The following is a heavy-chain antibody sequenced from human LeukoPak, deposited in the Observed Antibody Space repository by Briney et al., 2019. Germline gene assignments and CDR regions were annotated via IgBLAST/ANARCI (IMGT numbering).Heavy chain of an antibody. V-gene: IGHV1-18*01. Sequence: ASVKVSCKASGYTFTSYGISWARQAPGQGLEWMGWISAYNGNTNYAQKLQGRVTMTTDTSTSTAYMELRSLRSDDTAVYYCARDRGTRITMVRGSCRFDYWGQGTLVTVSS. CDR1: GYTFTSYG. D-gene: IGHD3-10*01. CDR2: ISAYNGNT. CDR3: ARDRGTRITMVRGSCRFDY. J-gene: IGHJ4*02.